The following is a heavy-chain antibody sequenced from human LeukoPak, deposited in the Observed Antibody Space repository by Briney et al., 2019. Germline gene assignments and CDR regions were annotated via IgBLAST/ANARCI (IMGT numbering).Heavy chain of an antibody. J-gene: IGHJ4*02. Sequence: GGSLRLSCAASGFTFSSYSMNWVRQAPGKGLEWVSYISSSSKTIYYADSVKGRFTISRDNAKNSLYLQMNSLRAEDTAVCYCARSSGWYGWGQGTLVTVSS. CDR2: ISSSSKTI. V-gene: IGHV3-48*01. CDR1: GFTFSSYS. CDR3: ARSSGWYG. D-gene: IGHD6-19*01.